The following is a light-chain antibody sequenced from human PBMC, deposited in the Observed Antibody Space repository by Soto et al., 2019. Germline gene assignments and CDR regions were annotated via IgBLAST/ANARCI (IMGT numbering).Light chain of an antibody. CDR3: QQRNFWPLT. CDR1: QGIGNY. V-gene: IGKV3D-11*01. CDR2: DAS. Sequence: EDVLTQPPAILSLSPGERATLSCRASQGIGNYLAWYQQKPGQAPRLLIYDASNRATGIPARFSGSGSDTDFTLTIDSLEPEDSAVYYCQQRNFWPLTFGPGTRVEIK. J-gene: IGKJ3*01.